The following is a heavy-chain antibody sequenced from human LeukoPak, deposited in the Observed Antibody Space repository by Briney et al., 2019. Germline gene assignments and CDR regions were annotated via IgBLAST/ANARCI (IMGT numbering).Heavy chain of an antibody. CDR2: ISYDGSNK. J-gene: IGHJ4*02. CDR1: GFTFSSYA. CDR3: AREAVTTSFDY. D-gene: IGHD4-17*01. Sequence: GGSLRLSCAASGFTFSSYAMHWVRQAPGKGLEWVAVISYDGSNKYYADSVEGRFTISRDNSKNTLYLQMNSLRSEDTAVYYCAREAVTTSFDYWGQGTLVTVSS. V-gene: IGHV3-30-3*01.